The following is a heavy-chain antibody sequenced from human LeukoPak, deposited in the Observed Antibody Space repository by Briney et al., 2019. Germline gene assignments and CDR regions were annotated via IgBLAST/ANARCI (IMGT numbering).Heavy chain of an antibody. Sequence: SETLSLTCAVYGGSFSGYYWSWIRQPPGKGLEWIGEINHSGSTNYNPSLKSRLSISVDTSKNQFSLKLSSVTAADMALYYCARDSGYNVNDHDVNAFDIWGQGTMVTISS. J-gene: IGHJ3*02. CDR1: GGSFSGYY. D-gene: IGHD5-24*01. CDR2: INHSGST. V-gene: IGHV4-34*01. CDR3: ARDSGYNVNDHDVNAFDI.